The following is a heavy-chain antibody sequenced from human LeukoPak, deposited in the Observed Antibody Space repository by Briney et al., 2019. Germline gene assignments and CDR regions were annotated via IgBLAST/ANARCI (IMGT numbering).Heavy chain of an antibody. CDR1: GYSISSGYY. CDR2: IYHSGST. J-gene: IGHJ4*02. Sequence: SETLSLTCAVSGYSISSGYYWGWIRPPPGKGLEWIGSIYHSGSTYYNPSLKSRVTISVDTSKNQFSLKLSSVTAADTAVYDCARQGIAAVQRDYWGQGTLVTVSS. CDR3: ARQGIAAVQRDY. V-gene: IGHV4-38-2*01. D-gene: IGHD6-13*01.